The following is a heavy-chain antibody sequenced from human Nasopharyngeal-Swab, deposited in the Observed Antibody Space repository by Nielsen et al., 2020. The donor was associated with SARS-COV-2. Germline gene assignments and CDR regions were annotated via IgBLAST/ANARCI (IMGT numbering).Heavy chain of an antibody. V-gene: IGHV3-30*18. D-gene: IGHD3-16*01. Sequence: GESLKISCAASGFTFSSYGMHWVRQAPGKGLEWVAVISYDGSNKYYADSVKGRFTISRDNSKNTLYLQMNSLRAEDTAVYYCAKDVDWKDYVWWSQVDYWGQGTLVTVSS. J-gene: IGHJ4*02. CDR3: AKDVDWKDYVWWSQVDY. CDR1: GFTFSSYG. CDR2: ISYDGSNK.